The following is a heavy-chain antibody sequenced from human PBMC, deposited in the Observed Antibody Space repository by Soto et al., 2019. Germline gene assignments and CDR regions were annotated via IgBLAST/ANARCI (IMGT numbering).Heavy chain of an antibody. V-gene: IGHV1-2*04. D-gene: IGHD1-7*01. CDR1: GYTFTGYY. CDR3: ERCPTRLELRGLSYYGLDV. CDR2: INPNSGGT. Sequence: ASVKVSCKASGYTFTGYYMHWVRQAPGQGLEWMGWINPNSGGTNYAQKFQGWVTMTRDTSISTAYMELSRLRSDDTAVYYCERCPTRLELRGLSYYGLDVWGQGTTVTVSS. J-gene: IGHJ6*02.